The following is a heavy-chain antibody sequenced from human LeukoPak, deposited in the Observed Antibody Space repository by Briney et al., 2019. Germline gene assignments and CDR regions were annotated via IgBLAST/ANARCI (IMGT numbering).Heavy chain of an antibody. V-gene: IGHV3-23*01. CDR2: ISGSGGST. D-gene: IGHD6-19*01. Sequence: GGSLRLSCAASGFTFSSYGMSWVRQAPGKGLEWVSAISGSGGSTYYADSVKGRFTISRDNSKNTLYLQMNSLRAEDTAVYYCARPSKVVAGKSNAFDIWGQGTMVTVSS. CDR1: GFTFSSYG. J-gene: IGHJ3*02. CDR3: ARPSKVVAGKSNAFDI.